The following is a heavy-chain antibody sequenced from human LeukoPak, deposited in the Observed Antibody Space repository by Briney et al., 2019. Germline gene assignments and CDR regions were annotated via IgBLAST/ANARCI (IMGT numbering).Heavy chain of an antibody. V-gene: IGHV3-48*02. D-gene: IGHD1-26*01. Sequence: GGSLRLSCAASGFSFSSYSMNWVRQAQGKGLEWVSFIIGSGDLIYYADSVKGRFTISRDNAKNSLYLQMNSLRDEDTAVYYCARVRGATLSYHYFDYWGQGALVTVSS. CDR3: ARVRGATLSYHYFDY. J-gene: IGHJ4*02. CDR2: IIGSGDLI. CDR1: GFSFSSYS.